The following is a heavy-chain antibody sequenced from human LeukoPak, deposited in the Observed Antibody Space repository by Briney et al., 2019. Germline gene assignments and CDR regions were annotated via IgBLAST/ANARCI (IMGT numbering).Heavy chain of an antibody. Sequence: GGSLRLSCAVSGITLSNYGMSWVRQAPGKGLEWVAGISDSGGRTNYADSVKGRFTISRDNPKNTLYLQMNSLRAEDTAVYFCAKRGVVIRVILVGFHKEAYHFDSLGQGALVTVSS. V-gene: IGHV3-23*01. CDR3: AKRGVVIRVILVGFHKEAYHFDS. D-gene: IGHD3-22*01. J-gene: IGHJ4*02. CDR1: GITLSNYG. CDR2: ISDSGGRT.